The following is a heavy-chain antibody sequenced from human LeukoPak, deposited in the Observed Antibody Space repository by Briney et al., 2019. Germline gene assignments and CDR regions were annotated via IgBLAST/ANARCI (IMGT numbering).Heavy chain of an antibody. Sequence: PSETLSLTCTVSGGSISSYYWSWIRQPPGKGLEWIGYIYYSGSTNYNPSLRSRVTISVDTSKNQFSLKLSSVTAADTAVYYCARIDPDCGGDCYPFDYWGQGTLVTVSS. J-gene: IGHJ4*02. D-gene: IGHD2-21*02. CDR2: IYYSGST. V-gene: IGHV4-59*01. CDR1: GGSISSYY. CDR3: ARIDPDCGGDCYPFDY.